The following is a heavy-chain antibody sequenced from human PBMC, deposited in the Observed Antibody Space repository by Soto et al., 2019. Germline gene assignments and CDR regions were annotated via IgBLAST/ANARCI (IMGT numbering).Heavy chain of an antibody. Sequence: PGGSLRLSCAASGFTFDDYGMSWVRQAPGKGLEWVSGINWNGGSTGYADSVKGRFTISRDNAKNSLYLQMNSLRAEDTALYYCARLYGSGSTRRVRIDYWGQGTLVTGSS. CDR1: GFTFDDYG. V-gene: IGHV3-20*04. D-gene: IGHD3-10*01. J-gene: IGHJ4*02. CDR2: INWNGGST. CDR3: ARLYGSGSTRRVRIDY.